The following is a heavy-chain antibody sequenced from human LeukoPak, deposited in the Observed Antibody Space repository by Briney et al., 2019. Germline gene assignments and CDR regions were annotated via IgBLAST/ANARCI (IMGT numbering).Heavy chain of an antibody. CDR3: ARSGPRYYGSGSPIDY. V-gene: IGHV4-39*07. CDR2: IYYSGST. D-gene: IGHD3-10*01. Sequence: SETLSLTCTVSGGSISSSSYYWGWIRQPPGKGLEWIGSIYYSGSTYYNPSLKSRVTISVDTSKNQFSLKLSSVTAADTAVYYCARSGPRYYGSGSPIDYWGQGTLVTVSS. CDR1: GGSISSSSYY. J-gene: IGHJ4*02.